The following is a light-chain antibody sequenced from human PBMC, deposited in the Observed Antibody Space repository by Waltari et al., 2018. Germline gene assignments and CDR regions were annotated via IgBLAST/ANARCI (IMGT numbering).Light chain of an antibody. Sequence: DIQMTQSPSTLSASPGETVTITRRARQRFTSWWAWYQQKPGRAPKVLIYKASTVESGVPSRFSGSGSGTEFTLTISGLQPDDSATYYCQQYNSYPWTFGQGTKVEIK. V-gene: IGKV1-5*03. J-gene: IGKJ1*01. CDR2: KAS. CDR1: QRFTSW. CDR3: QQYNSYPWT.